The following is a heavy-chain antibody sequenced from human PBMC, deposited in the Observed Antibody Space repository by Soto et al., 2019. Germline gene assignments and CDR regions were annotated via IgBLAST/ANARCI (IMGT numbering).Heavy chain of an antibody. D-gene: IGHD1-7*01. CDR1: EFTFSSYG. J-gene: IGHJ6*02. Sequence: QVQLVESGGGVVQPGRSLRLSCVASEFTFSSYGMHWVRQAPGEGLEWVAVIWYDETFKYYADSVRGRFTISRDNFKNRLYLQMNSLRAEDTAVYYCARSRITGTEGHYYGLDVWGQGTTVTVSS. CDR2: IWYDETFK. V-gene: IGHV3-33*01. CDR3: ARSRITGTEGHYYGLDV.